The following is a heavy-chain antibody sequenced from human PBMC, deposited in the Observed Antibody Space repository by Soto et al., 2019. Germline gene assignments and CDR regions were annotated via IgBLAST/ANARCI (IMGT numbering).Heavy chain of an antibody. CDR1: GFSLSNAGLG. D-gene: IGHD6-13*01. CDR3: ASTHSTSWYWFDP. J-gene: IGHJ5*02. Sequence: QVTVKESGPVLVKPTETLTLTCTVSGFSLSNAGLGVSWIRQPPGKALEWLAHIFSNDEKSYSTSLKSRLTISKDTSKSQVVLTMTNMDPVDTATYYGASTHSTSWYWFDPWGQGTLVTVSS. V-gene: IGHV2-26*04. CDR2: IFSNDEK.